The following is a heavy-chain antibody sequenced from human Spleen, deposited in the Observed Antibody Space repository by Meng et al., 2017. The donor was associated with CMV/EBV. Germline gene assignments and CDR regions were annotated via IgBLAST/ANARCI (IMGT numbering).Heavy chain of an antibody. CDR1: GGSISSYH. J-gene: IGHJ3*02. CDR3: AREYCSSTTCYSAFDI. V-gene: IGHV4-59*12. D-gene: IGHD2-2*01. Sequence: SETLSLTCSVSGGSISSYHWSWIRQPPGRGLEWIGNIYYSGSTNYNPSLKSRVTMSGDTSNNQFSLELSSVTAADTAVYYCAREYCSSTTCYSAFDIWGQGTMVTVSS. CDR2: IYYSGST.